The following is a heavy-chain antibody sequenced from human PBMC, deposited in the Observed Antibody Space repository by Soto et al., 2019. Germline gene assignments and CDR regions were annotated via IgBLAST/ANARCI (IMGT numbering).Heavy chain of an antibody. D-gene: IGHD2-8*01. J-gene: IGHJ4*02. CDR2: IYWDDDK. Sequence: SGPTLVNPTQTLTLTCTFSGFSLSTSGVGVGWIRQPPGKALEWLALIYWDDDKRYSPSLKSRLTDTKDTSKNQVVLTMTNMDPVDTATYYCARAVDCTNGVCYTLGNFDYWGQGTLVTVSS. CDR3: ARAVDCTNGVCYTLGNFDY. V-gene: IGHV2-5*02. CDR1: GFSLSTSGVG.